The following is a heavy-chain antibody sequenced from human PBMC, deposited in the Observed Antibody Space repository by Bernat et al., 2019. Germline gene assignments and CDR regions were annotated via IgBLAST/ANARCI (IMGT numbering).Heavy chain of an antibody. CDR3: ARGMIGGPSTKN. J-gene: IGHJ4*02. Sequence: EVQLVESGGGLVQPGGCLRLSCAASGFTFSSYWMTWVRQAPAKGLEWVANINEGGSATYYVDSVRGRFTISRDNDRNSLYLQMNSLRAEDTAVYYCARGMIGGPSTKNWGQGTLVTVSS. CDR1: GFTFSSYW. V-gene: IGHV3-7*01. D-gene: IGHD3-16*01. CDR2: INEGGSAT.